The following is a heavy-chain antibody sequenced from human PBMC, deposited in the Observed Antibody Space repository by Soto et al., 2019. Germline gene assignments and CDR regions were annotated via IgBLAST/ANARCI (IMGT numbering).Heavy chain of an antibody. CDR3: ARYDYNGYYFDY. CDR1: GYTFSSYY. D-gene: IGHD4-4*01. CDR2: INPSGGGT. J-gene: IGHJ4*02. Sequence: GASVKVSCKASGYTFSSYYMHWVRQAPGQGYEWMGIINPSGGGTTYAQKFQGRVTMTRDTSTSTVYMELSSLRSEDTAVYYCARYDYNGYYFDYWGQGTLVNVS. V-gene: IGHV1-46*01.